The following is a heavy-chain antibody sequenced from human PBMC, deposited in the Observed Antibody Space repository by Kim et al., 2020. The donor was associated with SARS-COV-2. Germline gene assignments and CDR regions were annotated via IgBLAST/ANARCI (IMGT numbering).Heavy chain of an antibody. V-gene: IGHV4-59*01. CDR3: ARARGPIAVATDY. J-gene: IGHJ4*02. Sequence: YNPSLKSRVTISVDTSKNQFSLKLSSVTAADTAVYYCARARGPIAVATDYWGQGTLVTVSS. D-gene: IGHD6-19*01.